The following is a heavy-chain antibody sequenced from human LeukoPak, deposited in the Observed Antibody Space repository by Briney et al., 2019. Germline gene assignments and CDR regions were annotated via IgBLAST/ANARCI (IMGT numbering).Heavy chain of an antibody. J-gene: IGHJ4*02. V-gene: IGHV3-48*04. CDR3: ARVWHY. CDR1: GFTFSSYW. D-gene: IGHD3-16*01. CDR2: ISSSSSTI. Sequence: GGSLRLSCAASGFTFSSYWMSWVRQAPGKGLEWVSYISSSSSTIYYADSVKGRFTISRDNAKNSLYLQMNSLRAEDTAVYYCARVWHYWGQGTLVTVSS.